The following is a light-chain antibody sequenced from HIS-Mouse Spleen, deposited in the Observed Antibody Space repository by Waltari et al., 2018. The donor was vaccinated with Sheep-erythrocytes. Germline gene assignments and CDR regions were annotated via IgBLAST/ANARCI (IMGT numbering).Light chain of an antibody. V-gene: IGKV1-9*01. J-gene: IGKJ5*01. CDR1: QGISSY. CDR2: AAS. Sequence: DIQLTQSPSFLSASVGDRVTITCRASQGISSYLAWYQQKPGKAPKLLIYAASTLQSGVPSRLSGSGSGTGFTLAISSLQPEDFATYYCQQLNSYPITFGQGTRLEIK. CDR3: QQLNSYPIT.